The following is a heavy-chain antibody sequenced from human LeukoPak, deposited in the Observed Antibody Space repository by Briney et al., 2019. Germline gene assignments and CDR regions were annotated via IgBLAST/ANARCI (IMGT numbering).Heavy chain of an antibody. J-gene: IGHJ4*02. D-gene: IGHD3-22*01. Sequence: GSLRLSCAASGFNFDDYGMSWVRQAPGKGLEWVSGLNWNGGRIGYADSVRGRVTISRDNAENFLYLQMNSLRAEDTALYFCARDAVIGYYDSTNYYYLDYWGREPWSPSPQ. CDR2: LNWNGGRI. CDR3: ARDAVIGYYDSTNYYYLDY. CDR1: GFNFDDYG. V-gene: IGHV3-20*04.